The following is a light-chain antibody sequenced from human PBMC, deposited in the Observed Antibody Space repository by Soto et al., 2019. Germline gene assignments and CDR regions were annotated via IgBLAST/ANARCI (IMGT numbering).Light chain of an antibody. Sequence: EIVLTQSPATLSVSPGERATLSFRSSQSVSSNLAWYQQKPGQAPRLLIYGASNRATGIPARFSGSGSGTEFTLTISSLLSEDFAVYYCQQYNNWPPLTFGGGTKVDIK. V-gene: IGKV3-15*01. CDR3: QQYNNWPPLT. J-gene: IGKJ4*01. CDR2: GAS. CDR1: QSVSSN.